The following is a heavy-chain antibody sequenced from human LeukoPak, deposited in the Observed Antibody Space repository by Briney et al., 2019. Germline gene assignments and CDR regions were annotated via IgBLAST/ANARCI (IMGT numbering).Heavy chain of an antibody. Sequence: PGGSLRLSCAASGFSVSDHYLTWVRQAPGKGLEWVSVIYSAGTTYYSDSVKGRFSISRDNSKNTVYLQMNSLRVEDTAVYYCAKGPVSAIVGATTLDYWGQGTLVTVSS. J-gene: IGHJ4*02. D-gene: IGHD1-26*01. CDR1: GFSVSDHY. CDR3: AKGPVSAIVGATTLDY. CDR2: IYSAGTT. V-gene: IGHV3-53*01.